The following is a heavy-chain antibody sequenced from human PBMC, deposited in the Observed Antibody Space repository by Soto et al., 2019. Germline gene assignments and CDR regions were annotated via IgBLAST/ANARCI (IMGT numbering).Heavy chain of an antibody. CDR3: ARCGFRYLLYGMDV. Sequence: QVQLVQSWDEVKKPGSSVKVSCKASGGTFSSYTISWVRQAPGQGLEWLGRIIPILGIANYAQKFQGRVTITADKSTSTAYMELSSLRSEDTVVYYCARCGFRYLLYGMDVWGQGTTVTVSS. CDR2: IIPILGIA. J-gene: IGHJ6*02. D-gene: IGHD3-16*02. V-gene: IGHV1-69*02. CDR1: GGTFSSYT.